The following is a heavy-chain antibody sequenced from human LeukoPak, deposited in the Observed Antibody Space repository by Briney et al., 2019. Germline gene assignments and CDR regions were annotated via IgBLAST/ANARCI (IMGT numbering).Heavy chain of an antibody. J-gene: IGHJ6*03. CDR1: GFTFSCYA. Sequence: GGSLRLSCAASGFTFSCYAMSWVRQAPGKGLEWVSAISGSGGSTYYADSVKGRFTISRDNSKNTLYLQMNSLRAEDTAVYYCAKGSKSTRTLYYYYYCYMDVWGKGTTVTVSS. CDR3: AKGSKSTRTLYYYYYCYMDV. CDR2: ISGSGGST. V-gene: IGHV3-23*01.